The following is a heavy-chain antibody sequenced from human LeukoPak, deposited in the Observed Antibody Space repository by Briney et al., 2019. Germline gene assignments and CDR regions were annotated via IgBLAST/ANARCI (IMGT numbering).Heavy chain of an antibody. CDR1: GFSFDEYA. V-gene: IGHV3-9*01. D-gene: IGHD2-21*02. J-gene: IGHJ3*01. CDR2: ISWNSGSI. Sequence: GGSLRLSCAASGFSFDEYAMHWVRQAPGKGLEWVSGISWNSGSIGYADSVKGRFTTSRDNAKNSLFLQMSSLRAEDTSVYYCVAGDWGARDSFDLWGRGTMVTVSS. CDR3: VAGDWGARDSFDL.